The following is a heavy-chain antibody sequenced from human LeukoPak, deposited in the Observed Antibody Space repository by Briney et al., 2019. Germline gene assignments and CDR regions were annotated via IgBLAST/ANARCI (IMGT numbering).Heavy chain of an antibody. V-gene: IGHV4-59*01. J-gene: IGHJ4*02. CDR1: GGSISSYY. CDR3: ARDQYSSSWE. D-gene: IGHD6-13*01. Sequence: SETLSLTCTVSGGSISSYYWSWIRQPPGKGLEWIGYIYYSGSTNYNPSLKSRVTISVDTSKNQFSLKLSSVTAADTAVYYCARDQYSSSWEWGQGTQVTVSS. CDR2: IYYSGST.